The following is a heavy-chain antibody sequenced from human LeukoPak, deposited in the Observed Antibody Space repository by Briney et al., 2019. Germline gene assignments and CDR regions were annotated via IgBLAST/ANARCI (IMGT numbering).Heavy chain of an antibody. V-gene: IGHV4-39*07. CDR2: IYHSGST. CDR1: GGSISSSTYY. J-gene: IGHJ3*02. Sequence: PSETLSLTCTVSGGSISSSTYYWGWIRQPPGKGLEWIGNIYHSGSTYYNPSLKSRVTISVDTSKNQFSLKLSSVTAADTAIYYCARVHVNSGYYFGDAFDIWGQGTMVTVSS. CDR3: ARVHVNSGYYFGDAFDI. D-gene: IGHD3-22*01.